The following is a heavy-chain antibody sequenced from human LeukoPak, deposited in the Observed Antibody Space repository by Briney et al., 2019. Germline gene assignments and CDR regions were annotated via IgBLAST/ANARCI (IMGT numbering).Heavy chain of an antibody. J-gene: IGHJ3*02. CDR3: ARSPWGDPFDI. CDR2: IKQDGSEK. D-gene: IGHD3-16*01. CDR1: GFTLSTSW. Sequence: GGSLRLSCTASGFTLSTSWMSWVRQAPGKGLEWVANIKQDGSEKHYVDSVKDRFTISRDNAKNSLSLQMNSLRAEDTAICYCARSPWGDPFDIWGQGTMVTVSS. V-gene: IGHV3-7*03.